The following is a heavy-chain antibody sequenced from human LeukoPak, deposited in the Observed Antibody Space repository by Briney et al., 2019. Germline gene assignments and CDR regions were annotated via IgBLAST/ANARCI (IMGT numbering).Heavy chain of an antibody. D-gene: IGHD2-15*01. CDR3: ASASSPSYYYYYMDV. CDR2: INPNSGGT. Sequence: ASVKVSCKASGYTFTGYYMHWVRQAPGQGLEWMGWINPNSGGTNYAQKFQGRVTMTRDTSISTAYMELGRLRSDDTAVYYCASASSPSYYYYYMDVWGKGTTVTVSS. CDR1: GYTFTGYY. V-gene: IGHV1-2*02. J-gene: IGHJ6*03.